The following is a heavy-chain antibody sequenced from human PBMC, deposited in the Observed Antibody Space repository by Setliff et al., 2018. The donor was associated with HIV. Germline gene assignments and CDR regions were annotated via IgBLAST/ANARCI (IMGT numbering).Heavy chain of an antibody. CDR2: ISGSGGST. Sequence: PGESLKISCAASGFTFSAWTMNWVRQAPGKGLEWVSAISGSGGSTYYADSVKGRFTISRDNSKNTLYLQMNSLRAEDTAVYYCASSPRSGWYRYLDYWGQGTLVTVSS. D-gene: IGHD6-19*01. CDR1: GFTFSAWT. CDR3: ASSPRSGWYRYLDY. J-gene: IGHJ4*02. V-gene: IGHV3-23*01.